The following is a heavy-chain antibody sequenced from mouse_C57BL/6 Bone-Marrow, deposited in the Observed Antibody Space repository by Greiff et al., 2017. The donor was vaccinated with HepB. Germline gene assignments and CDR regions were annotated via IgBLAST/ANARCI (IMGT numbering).Heavy chain of an antibody. CDR1: GYTFTSYW. CDR3: ARDCGYDWGYFDV. Sequence: QVQLQQPGAELVKPGASVKLSCKASGYTFTSYWMQWVKQRPGQGLEWIGEIDPSDSYTNYNQKFKGKATLTVDTSSSTAYMQLSSLTSEDSAVYYCARDCGYDWGYFDVWGTGTTVTVSS. V-gene: IGHV1-50*01. J-gene: IGHJ1*03. CDR2: IDPSDSYT. D-gene: IGHD2-2*01.